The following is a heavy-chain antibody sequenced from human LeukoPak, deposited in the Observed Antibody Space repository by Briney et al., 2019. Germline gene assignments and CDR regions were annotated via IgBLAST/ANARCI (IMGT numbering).Heavy chain of an antibody. Sequence: TGGSLRLSCAASGFTFSSYSMNWVRQAPGKGLEWVSSISSSSYIYYADSVKGRFTISRDNAKNSLYLQMNSLRAEDTAVYYCAFGAYDSSGYYGYWGQGTLVTVSS. CDR3: AFGAYDSSGYYGY. CDR1: GFTFSSYS. D-gene: IGHD3-22*01. J-gene: IGHJ4*02. CDR2: ISSSSYI. V-gene: IGHV3-21*04.